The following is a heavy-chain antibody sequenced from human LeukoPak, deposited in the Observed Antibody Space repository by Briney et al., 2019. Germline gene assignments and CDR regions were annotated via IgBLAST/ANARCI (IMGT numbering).Heavy chain of an antibody. Sequence: GGSLRLSCAASGFTFSSYGMHWVRQAPGKGLEWVAVISYDGSNKYYADSVKGRFTISRDNAKNSLFLQMNSLRAEDSAVYYCARDKVVGATTLDYWGQGTLVTVSS. CDR1: GFTFSSYG. J-gene: IGHJ4*02. CDR3: ARDKVVGATTLDY. CDR2: ISYDGSNK. V-gene: IGHV3-30*03. D-gene: IGHD1-26*01.